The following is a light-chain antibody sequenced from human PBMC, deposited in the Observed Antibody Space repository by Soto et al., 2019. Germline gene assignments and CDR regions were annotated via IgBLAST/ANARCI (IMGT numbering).Light chain of an antibody. Sequence: DIQMTQSPSTLSSSVGDRVTITCRASQSISTSLAWYQQKPGKAPKLLIYDASSLESGVPSRFSGSGSGTEFTLTISSLQPDDFATYYYQQYSSYPRTFGQGTKVEIK. CDR1: QSISTS. J-gene: IGKJ1*01. V-gene: IGKV1-5*01. CDR2: DAS. CDR3: QQYSSYPRT.